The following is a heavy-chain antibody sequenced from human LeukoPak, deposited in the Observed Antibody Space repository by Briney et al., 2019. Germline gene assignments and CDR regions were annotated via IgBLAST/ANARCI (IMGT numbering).Heavy chain of an antibody. Sequence: GASVKVSCKASGYTFTSYGISWVRQAPGQGLEWIGWISAYNGNTNYAQKLQGRVTMTTDTSTSTAYMELRSLRSDDTAVYYCARDPPYYDILTGYYAAAAFDIWGQGTMVTVSS. J-gene: IGHJ3*02. D-gene: IGHD3-9*01. CDR1: GYTFTSYG. V-gene: IGHV1-18*01. CDR3: ARDPPYYDILTGYYAAAAFDI. CDR2: ISAYNGNT.